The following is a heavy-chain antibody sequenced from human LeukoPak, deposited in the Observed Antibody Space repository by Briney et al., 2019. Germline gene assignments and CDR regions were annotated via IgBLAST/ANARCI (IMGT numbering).Heavy chain of an antibody. J-gene: IGHJ4*02. CDR2: INHSGST. Sequence: SETLSLSCAVYGGSFSGYYWSWIRQPPGKGLEWIGEINHSGSTNYNPSLKSRVTISVDTSKNQFSLKVTSVTAADTAVYYCATRSHYSTSAGTALWGQGTLVTVSS. CDR1: GGSFSGYY. V-gene: IGHV4-34*01. CDR3: ATRSHYSTSAGTAL. D-gene: IGHD6-6*01.